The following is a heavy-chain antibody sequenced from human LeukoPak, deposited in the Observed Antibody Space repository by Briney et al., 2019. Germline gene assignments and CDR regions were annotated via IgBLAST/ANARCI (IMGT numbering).Heavy chain of an antibody. CDR3: AAVKTYYYDTSGYYFPLNAFDI. CDR2: INPNSGGT. Sequence: ASVKVSCKASGYTFTGYYMHWVRQAPGQGLEWMGWINPNSGGTNYAQKFQGRVTMTRDTSISTAYMELSRLRSEDTAVYYCAAVKTYYYDTSGYYFPLNAFDIWGQGTMVTVSS. CDR1: GYTFTGYY. D-gene: IGHD3-22*01. V-gene: IGHV1-2*02. J-gene: IGHJ3*02.